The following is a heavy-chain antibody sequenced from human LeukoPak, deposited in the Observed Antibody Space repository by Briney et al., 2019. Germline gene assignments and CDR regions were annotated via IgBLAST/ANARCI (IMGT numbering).Heavy chain of an antibody. D-gene: IGHD3-22*01. CDR2: AYGDGSDK. V-gene: IGHV3-33*01. Sequence: GGSLRLSCAASGFTFNRYGMHWVRQAPGKGLEWVAVAYGDGSDKYYADSVKGRFTISKDLSQNTLYMQMNSLRAEDTAMYYCATGSGHYYDHWGQGTLVTVCS. CDR3: ATGSGHYYDH. CDR1: GFTFNRYG. J-gene: IGHJ4*02.